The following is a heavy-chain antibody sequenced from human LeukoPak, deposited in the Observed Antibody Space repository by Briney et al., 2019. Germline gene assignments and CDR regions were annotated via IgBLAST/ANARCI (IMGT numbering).Heavy chain of an antibody. V-gene: IGHV4-59*01. CDR2: IYYSGST. CDR1: GGSISSYY. J-gene: IGHJ5*02. D-gene: IGHD2-2*01. Sequence: SETLSLTCTVSGGSISSYYWSWIRQPPGKGLEWIGYIYYSGSTNYNPSLKSRVTISVDTSKNQFSLKLSSVTAADTAVYYCARTTEDCSSTSCYQYWFDPWGQGTLVTVSS. CDR3: ARTTEDCSSTSCYQYWFDP.